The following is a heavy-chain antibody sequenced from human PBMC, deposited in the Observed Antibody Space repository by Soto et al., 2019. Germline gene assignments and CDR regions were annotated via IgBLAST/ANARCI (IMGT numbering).Heavy chain of an antibody. V-gene: IGHV3-9*01. CDR1: GFTFDDYA. D-gene: IGHD5-18*01. J-gene: IGHJ4*02. Sequence: GGSLRLSCAASGFTFDDYAMHWVRQAPGKGLEWVSGISWNSGSIDYADSVKGRFTISRDNAKNSLYLQMNSLRAEDTALYYCPKIGPSWSGYRYGDFDYWGQGTLVTVSS. CDR2: ISWNSGSI. CDR3: PKIGPSWSGYRYGDFDY.